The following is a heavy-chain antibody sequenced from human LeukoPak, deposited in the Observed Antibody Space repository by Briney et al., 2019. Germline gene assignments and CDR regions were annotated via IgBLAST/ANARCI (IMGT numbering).Heavy chain of an antibody. Sequence: QSGGTLRLSYAASGITFTNYGMSWVRQAPGKGLEWVSGISGRGGSTYYADSVKGRFTITRDNSKNTLYLQMNSLRAEDTAIYYCAKRRDEEWLLLRYFDYWGQGTLVTVSS. D-gene: IGHD3-22*01. CDR2: ISGRGGST. J-gene: IGHJ4*02. V-gene: IGHV3-23*01. CDR1: GITFTNYG. CDR3: AKRRDEEWLLLRYFDY.